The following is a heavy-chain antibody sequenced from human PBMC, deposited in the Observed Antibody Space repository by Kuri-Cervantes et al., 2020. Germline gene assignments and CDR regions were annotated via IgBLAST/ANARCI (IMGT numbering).Heavy chain of an antibody. Sequence: SVKVFCKASGGTFSSYAISWVRQAPGQGLEWMGGIIPIFGTANYAQKFQGRVTMTEDTSTDTAYMELSSLRSEDTAVYYCATDRHYGDYDWVQHWGQGTLVTVSS. D-gene: IGHD4-17*01. CDR3: ATDRHYGDYDWVQH. V-gene: IGHV1-69*06. J-gene: IGHJ1*01. CDR1: GGTFSSYA. CDR2: IIPIFGTA.